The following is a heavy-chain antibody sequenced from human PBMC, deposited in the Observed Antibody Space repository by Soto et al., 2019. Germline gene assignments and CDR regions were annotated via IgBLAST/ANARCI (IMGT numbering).Heavy chain of an antibody. CDR3: ARDKWQPYYYYGMEV. D-gene: IGHD5-12*01. V-gene: IGHV6-1*01. CDR1: GDSVSSNSAA. CDR2: TYYRSKWYN. Sequence: SQSLSLTCGIAGDSVSSNSAAGNLSIQSPSRGLELLGRTYYRSKWYNDYAVSVKSRITINPDTSKNQFSLQLNSVTPEDTAVYYCARDKWQPYYYYGMEVWGQGTTVTVSS. J-gene: IGHJ6*02.